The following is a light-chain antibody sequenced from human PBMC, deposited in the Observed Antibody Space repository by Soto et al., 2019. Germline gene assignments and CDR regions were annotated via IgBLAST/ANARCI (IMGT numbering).Light chain of an antibody. CDR3: QQYCGSPRT. CDR2: GAS. CDR1: QSINSF. J-gene: IGKJ1*01. Sequence: EIVLTQSPGTLSFSPGEGATLSCRASQSINSFLAWYQQRRGQAPRHLIHGASNSATGIQDRFSGSGSGADFTVTPGSLEPEDFAVYYCQQYCGSPRTFGQGTKVEV. V-gene: IGKV3-20*01.